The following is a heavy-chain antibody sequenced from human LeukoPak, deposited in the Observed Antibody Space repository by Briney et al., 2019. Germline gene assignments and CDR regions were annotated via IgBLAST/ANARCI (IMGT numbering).Heavy chain of an antibody. CDR3: ARDKASGSSYGSSFHF. CDR1: GFTFSDYY. J-gene: IGHJ3*01. V-gene: IGHV3-11*04. Sequence: PGGSLILSCAASGFTFSDYYMSWIRQAPGKGLEWVSYISSSGSTIYYADSVKGRFTISRDNAKNSLYLQMNSLRVEDTALYYCARDKASGSSYGSSFHFWGQGTMVTVSS. D-gene: IGHD1-26*01. CDR2: ISSSGSTI.